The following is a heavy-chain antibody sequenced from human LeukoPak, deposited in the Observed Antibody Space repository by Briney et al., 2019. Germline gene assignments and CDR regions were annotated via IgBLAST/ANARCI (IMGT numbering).Heavy chain of an antibody. D-gene: IGHD4-17*01. V-gene: IGHV3-30*02. J-gene: IGHJ4*02. Sequence: GGSLRLSCAASGFTFSSYGMHWVRQAPGKGLEWVAFIRYDGSNKYYADSVKGRFTISRDNAKNSLYLQMNSLRAEDTAVYYCARDPAPVTTSTMPDYWGQGTLVTVSS. CDR2: IRYDGSNK. CDR1: GFTFSSYG. CDR3: ARDPAPVTTSTMPDY.